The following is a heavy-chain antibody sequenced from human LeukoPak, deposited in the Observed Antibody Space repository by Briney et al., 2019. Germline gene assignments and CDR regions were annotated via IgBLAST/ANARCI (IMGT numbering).Heavy chain of an antibody. CDR1: GFTFSSYG. Sequence: GMSLRLSCAASGFTFSSYGMHWVRQAPGKGLEWVAVISYDGSNKYYAGSVKGRFTISRDNSKNTLYLQMNSLRAEDTAVYYCSYGDYFDYWGQGTLVTVSS. CDR2: ISYDGSNK. CDR3: SYGDYFDY. J-gene: IGHJ4*02. V-gene: IGHV3-30*03. D-gene: IGHD4-17*01.